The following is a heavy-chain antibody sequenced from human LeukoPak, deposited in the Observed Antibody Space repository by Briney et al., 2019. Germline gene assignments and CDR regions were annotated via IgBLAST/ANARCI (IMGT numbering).Heavy chain of an antibody. CDR1: GFTFRSYG. D-gene: IGHD6-19*01. CDR3: AKDIGVWYSSGWRYYYYGMDV. Sequence: GGSLRLSCAASGFTFRSYGMHWVRQAPGKGLEWVAVISYDGSNKYYADSVKGRFNISGDNSKNTLYLQMNSLRAEDTAVYYCAKDIGVWYSSGWRYYYYGMDVWGQGTTVTVSS. CDR2: ISYDGSNK. V-gene: IGHV3-30*18. J-gene: IGHJ6*02.